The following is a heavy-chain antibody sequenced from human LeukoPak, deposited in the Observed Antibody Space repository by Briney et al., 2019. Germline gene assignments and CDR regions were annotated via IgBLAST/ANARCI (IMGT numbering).Heavy chain of an antibody. CDR2: ISYDGSNK. D-gene: IGHD4-17*01. Sequence: GGSLRLSCAASGFTFSSYAMHWVRQAPGKGLEWVVVISYDGSNKYYADSVKGRFTISRDNSKNTLYLQMNSLRAEDTAVYYCARDYSPQYYGDHVGYFDYWGQGTLVTVSS. CDR3: ARDYSPQYYGDHVGYFDY. CDR1: GFTFSSYA. V-gene: IGHV3-30*04. J-gene: IGHJ4*02.